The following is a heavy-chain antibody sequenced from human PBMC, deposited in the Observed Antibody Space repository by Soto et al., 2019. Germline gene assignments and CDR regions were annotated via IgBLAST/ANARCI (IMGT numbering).Heavy chain of an antibody. J-gene: IGHJ4*02. CDR3: ARPGFCRKGDCSDFDY. CDR1: GYTFDKYA. Sequence: ASVKVSCKASGYTFDKYAIHWVRQAPGQRLEWIGWINVATGDTKYSQTLQDRVAITRDASATTVYLELYSLTSEDTAVYFCARPGFCRKGDCSDFDYWGQGTQVTVSS. CDR2: INVATGDT. D-gene: IGHD2-2*01. V-gene: IGHV1-3*01.